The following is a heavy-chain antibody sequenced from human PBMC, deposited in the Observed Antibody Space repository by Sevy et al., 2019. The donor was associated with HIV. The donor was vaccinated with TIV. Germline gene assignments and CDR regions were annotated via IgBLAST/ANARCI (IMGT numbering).Heavy chain of an antibody. J-gene: IGHJ3*02. CDR2: INGDGSSI. CDR3: ARDHMIRVRGYNYRGDAFDI. V-gene: IGHV3-74*01. Sequence: GGSLRLSCAASGFTFTSDWMHWVRQAPGKGLVWVSRINGDGSSISYADSVKGRFSISRDNAKNTLYLKMNSLRVDDTAVYYCARDHMIRVRGYNYRGDAFDIRGQGTMVTVSS. D-gene: IGHD5-18*01. CDR1: GFTFTSDW.